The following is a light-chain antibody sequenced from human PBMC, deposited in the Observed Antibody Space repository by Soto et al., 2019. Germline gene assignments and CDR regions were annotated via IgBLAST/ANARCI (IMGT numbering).Light chain of an antibody. CDR1: SSSIGSNY. CDR2: RDS. J-gene: IGLJ3*02. Sequence: QPVLTQPPSASGTPGQRVTISCSESSSSIGSNYIYWYQQLPGTAPKLLIYRDSQRPSGVPDRFSGSKSGTSASLDISGLRSEDEADYYCAAWDDSLRGWVFGGGTKLTVL. V-gene: IGLV1-47*01. CDR3: AAWDDSLRGWV.